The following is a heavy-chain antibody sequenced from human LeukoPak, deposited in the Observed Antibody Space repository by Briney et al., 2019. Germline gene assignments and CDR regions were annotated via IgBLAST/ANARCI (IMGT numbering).Heavy chain of an antibody. CDR2: IGSSSSYI. CDR3: ARDRSSTIFGVLMVDWFDP. V-gene: IGHV3-21*01. CDR1: GFTFSSYS. Sequence: PGGSLRLSCAASGFTFSSYSMNWVRRAPGKGLEWVSSIGSSSSYIYYADSVKGRFTISRDNAKNSLYLQMNSLRAEDTAVYYCARDRSSTIFGVLMVDWFDPWGQGTLVTVSS. J-gene: IGHJ5*02. D-gene: IGHD3-3*01.